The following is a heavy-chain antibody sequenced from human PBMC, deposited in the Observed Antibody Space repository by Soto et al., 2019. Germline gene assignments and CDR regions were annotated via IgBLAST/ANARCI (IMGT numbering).Heavy chain of an antibody. J-gene: IGHJ4*02. CDR2: IYYSGST. V-gene: IGHV4-39*01. D-gene: IGHD7-27*01. Sequence: SETLSLTCTVSGGSISSSSYYWGWIRQPPGKGLEWIGSIYYSGSTYYNPSLKSRVTISVDTSKNQFSLKLSSVTAADTAVYYCARHEAPNWGGLDYWGQGTLVTVSS. CDR3: ARHEAPNWGGLDY. CDR1: GGSISSSSYY.